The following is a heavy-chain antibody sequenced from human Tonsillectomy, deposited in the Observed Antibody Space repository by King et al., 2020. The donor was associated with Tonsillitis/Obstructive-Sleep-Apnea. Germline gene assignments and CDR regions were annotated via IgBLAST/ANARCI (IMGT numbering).Heavy chain of an antibody. V-gene: IGHV3-33*03. CDR2: IWYHGNNK. CDR3: AHSGYENFFDY. CDR1: GFTFSAYG. Sequence: VQLVESGGGVFQPGMSLKLSCSASGFTFSAYGMHWVRQSPGKALVWVAVIWYHGNNKYYEASVKGRSTVSRDSSNNTLYLQMNSLRAEDTAVYYCAHSGYENFFDYWGQGTLVTVSS. D-gene: IGHD5-12*01. J-gene: IGHJ4*02.